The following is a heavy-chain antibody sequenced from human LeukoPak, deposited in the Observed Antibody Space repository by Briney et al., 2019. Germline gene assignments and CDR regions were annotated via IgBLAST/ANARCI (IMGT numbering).Heavy chain of an antibody. D-gene: IGHD5-18*01. J-gene: IGHJ4*02. Sequence: SLKVSCKASGGTFSSYAISWVRQSPGQGLEWMGGIIPIFGTANYAQKFQGRVTITADKSTSTAYMELSSLRSEDTAVYYCARERGYSYDYWGQGTLVTVSS. CDR3: ARERGYSYDY. V-gene: IGHV1-69*06. CDR1: GGTFSSYA. CDR2: IIPIFGTA.